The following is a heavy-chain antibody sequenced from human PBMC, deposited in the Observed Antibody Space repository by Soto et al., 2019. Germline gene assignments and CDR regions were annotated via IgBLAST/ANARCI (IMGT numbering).Heavy chain of an antibody. V-gene: IGHV4-30-2*06. J-gene: IGHJ4*02. CDR1: GCPITSGVSS. Sequence: TLSLTCSFSGCPITSGVSSLNWLRPSPGKGLEWIAYIYHSGSTYYNPSLKSRVTISVDRSENQFSLRLTSVTAADSAVYFCAREPYLPKARNDFWGQGTLVTVSS. CDR3: AREPYLPKARNDF. CDR2: IYHSGST.